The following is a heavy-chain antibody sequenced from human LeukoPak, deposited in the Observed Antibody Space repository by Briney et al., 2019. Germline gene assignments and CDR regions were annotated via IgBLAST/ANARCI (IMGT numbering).Heavy chain of an antibody. Sequence: GASVKVPCKASGYTFTGHYMHWVRQAPGQGLQWMGWINPNSGGTNYAQKFQGRVTMTRDTSISTAYMELSRLRSDDTAVYYCAKDRARVGTMVDAFDMWGQGTMVTVSS. CDR2: INPNSGGT. D-gene: IGHD1-1*01. CDR3: AKDRARVGTMVDAFDM. V-gene: IGHV1-2*02. J-gene: IGHJ3*02. CDR1: GYTFTGHY.